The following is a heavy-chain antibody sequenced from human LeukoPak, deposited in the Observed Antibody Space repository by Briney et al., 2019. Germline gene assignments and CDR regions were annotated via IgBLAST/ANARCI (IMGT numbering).Heavy chain of an antibody. D-gene: IGHD4-17*01. CDR2: INSDGTNI. CDR1: GFTFTNYW. Sequence: GGSLRLSCAASGFTFTNYWMHWVRQAPGKGLVWVSRINSDGTNINYADSVKGRFTISRDNAKNTLYLQMNSLRDEDTAVYYCARANEGLPNDYGDYSDYWGQGTLVTVSS. CDR3: ARANEGLPNDYGDYSDY. V-gene: IGHV3-74*01. J-gene: IGHJ4*02.